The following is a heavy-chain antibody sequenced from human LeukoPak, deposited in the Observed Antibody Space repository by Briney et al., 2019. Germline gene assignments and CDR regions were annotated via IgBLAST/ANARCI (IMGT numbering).Heavy chain of an antibody. CDR1: GFTFSSYA. CDR3: AKGAWRGYDYVWGSYREDRYNWFDP. V-gene: IGHV3-23*01. D-gene: IGHD3-16*02. Sequence: GGSLRLSCAASGFTFSSYAMSWVRQAPGKGLEWVSAISGSGGSTYYADSVKGRFTISRDNSKNTLYLQMNSLRAEDTAVYYRAKGAWRGYDYVWGSYREDRYNWFDPWGQGTLVTVSS. CDR2: ISGSGGST. J-gene: IGHJ5*02.